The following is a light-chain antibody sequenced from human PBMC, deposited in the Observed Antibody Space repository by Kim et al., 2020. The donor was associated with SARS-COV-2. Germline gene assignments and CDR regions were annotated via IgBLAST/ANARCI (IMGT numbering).Light chain of an antibody. CDR3: QQYGSSPQT. V-gene: IGKV3-20*01. Sequence: PGERATLSCRASQSVTSSYLAWYQQKPGQAPRLLIYHASNRATGIPDRFSGSGSGTDFTLTISRLEPEDFAVYYCQQYGSSPQTFGQGTKV. CDR2: HAS. J-gene: IGKJ1*01. CDR1: QSVTSSY.